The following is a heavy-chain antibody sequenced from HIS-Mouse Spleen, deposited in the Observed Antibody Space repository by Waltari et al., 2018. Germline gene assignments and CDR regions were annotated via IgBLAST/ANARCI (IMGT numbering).Heavy chain of an antibody. CDR3: ARVTGGGY. Sequence: QVQLVESGGGVVQPGRSLRLPCAACGFTFSAYAMHWVRQAPGKGLEWVAVISYDGSNKYYADSVKGRFTISRDNSKNTLYLQMNSLRAEDTAVYYCARVTGGGYWGQGTLVTVSS. CDR1: GFTFSAYA. CDR2: ISYDGSNK. J-gene: IGHJ4*02. V-gene: IGHV3-30-3*01. D-gene: IGHD3-10*01.